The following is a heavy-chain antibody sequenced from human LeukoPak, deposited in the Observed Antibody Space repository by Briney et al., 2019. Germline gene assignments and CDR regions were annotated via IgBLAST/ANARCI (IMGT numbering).Heavy chain of an antibody. CDR3: ATRFRPVDTAMAAGYFDL. V-gene: IGHV4-39*07. CDR1: GGSISSSSYY. D-gene: IGHD5-18*01. CDR2: IYYSGST. Sequence: SETLSLTCTVSGGSISSSSYYWGWIRQPPGKGLEWIGSIYYSGSTYYNPSLKSRVTISVDTSKNQFSPKLSSVTAADTAVYYCATRFRPVDTAMAAGYFDLWGRGTLVTVSS. J-gene: IGHJ2*01.